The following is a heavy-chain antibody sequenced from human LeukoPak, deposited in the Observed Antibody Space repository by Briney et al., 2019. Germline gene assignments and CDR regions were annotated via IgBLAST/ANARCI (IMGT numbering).Heavy chain of an antibody. CDR3: AGDFDY. Sequence: PGGSLRLSCAVPGLTFSNYGMHWVRQAPGKGLEWVAFIRYDASSKYYADSVRGRFTISRDNSENTLYLQMNRLGVEDTAIYYCAGDFDYWGQGTLVTVSS. CDR2: IRYDASSK. CDR1: GLTFSNYG. J-gene: IGHJ4*02. V-gene: IGHV3-30*02.